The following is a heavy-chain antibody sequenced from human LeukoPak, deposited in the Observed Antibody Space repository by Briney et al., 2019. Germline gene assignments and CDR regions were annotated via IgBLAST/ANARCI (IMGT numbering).Heavy chain of an antibody. V-gene: IGHV5-51*01. CDR3: ARHHYDFWSGYYGDY. Sequence: GSLKISCKGSGYSFTSYWIGWVRQMPGKGLEWMGIIYPGDSDTRYSPSFQGQVTISADKSISTAYLQWSSLKASDTAMYYCARHHYDFWSGYYGDYWGQGTLVTVSS. D-gene: IGHD3-3*01. CDR2: IYPGDSDT. CDR1: GYSFTSYW. J-gene: IGHJ4*02.